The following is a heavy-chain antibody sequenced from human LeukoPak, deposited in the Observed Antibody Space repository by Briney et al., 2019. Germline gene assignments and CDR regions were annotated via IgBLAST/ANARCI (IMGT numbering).Heavy chain of an antibody. CDR3: ARHVGGGTAMAHSVGWFDP. CDR1: GGSFSGYY. D-gene: IGHD5-18*01. CDR2: INHSGST. Sequence: PSETLSLTCAVYGGSFSGYYWSWIRQPPGKGLEWIGEINHSGSTNYNPSLKSRVTISVDTSKNQFSLKLSSVTAADTAVYYCARHVGGGTAMAHSVGWFDPWGQGTLVTVSS. J-gene: IGHJ5*02. V-gene: IGHV4-34*01.